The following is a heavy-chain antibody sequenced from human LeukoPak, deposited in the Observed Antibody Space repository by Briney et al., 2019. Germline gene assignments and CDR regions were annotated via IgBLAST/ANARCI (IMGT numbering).Heavy chain of an antibody. CDR3: ATLWFGELRNWFDP. CDR1: GGTFSSYA. J-gene: IGHJ5*02. V-gene: IGHV1-69*13. CDR2: IIPIFGTA. D-gene: IGHD3-10*01. Sequence: ASVTVSCTASGGTFSSYAISWVRQAPGQGLEWMGGIIPIFGTANYAQKFQGRVTITADESTSTAYMELSSLRSEDTAVYYCATLWFGELRNWFDPWGQGTLVTVSS.